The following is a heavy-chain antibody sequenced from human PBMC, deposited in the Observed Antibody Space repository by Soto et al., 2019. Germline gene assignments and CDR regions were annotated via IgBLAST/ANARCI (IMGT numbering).Heavy chain of an antibody. CDR1: GFTFISYA. V-gene: IGHV3-23*01. J-gene: IGHJ4*02. D-gene: IGHD3-22*01. CDR2: ISGSGGST. CDR3: AKAPWYYDSSGYYYVEDY. Sequence: GGSLRLSCAASGFTFISYAMSWVRQAPGKGLEWVSAISGSGGSTYYADSVKGRFTISRDNSKNTLYLQMNSLRAEDTAVYYCAKAPWYYDSSGYYYVEDYWGQGTLVTVSS.